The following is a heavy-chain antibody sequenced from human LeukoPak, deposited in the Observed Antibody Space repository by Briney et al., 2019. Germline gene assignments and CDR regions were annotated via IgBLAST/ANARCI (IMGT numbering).Heavy chain of an antibody. Sequence: GRSLRLSCAASGFTFSSYAMHWVRQAPGKGLEWVAVISYDGSNKYYADSVKGRFTISRDNSKNTLYLQMNSLRAEDTAVYYCARDVLGQQLWGSDPWGQGSLATV. V-gene: IGHV3-30*04. J-gene: IGHJ5*02. CDR3: ARDVLGQQLWGSDP. D-gene: IGHD5-18*01. CDR1: GFTFSSYA. CDR2: ISYDGSNK.